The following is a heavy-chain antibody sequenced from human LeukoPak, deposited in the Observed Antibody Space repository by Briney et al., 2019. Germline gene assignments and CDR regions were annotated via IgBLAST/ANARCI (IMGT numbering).Heavy chain of an antibody. CDR1: GGSISSGGYY. CDR3: ARGKYQLLSDY. D-gene: IGHD2-2*01. J-gene: IGHJ4*02. Sequence: PSQTLSLTCTVSGGSISSGGYYWSWIRQPPGKGLEWIGYIYHSGSTYYNPSLKSRVTISVDRSKNQFSLKLSSVTAADTAVYYCARGKYQLLSDYWGQGTLVTVSS. V-gene: IGHV4-30-2*01. CDR2: IYHSGST.